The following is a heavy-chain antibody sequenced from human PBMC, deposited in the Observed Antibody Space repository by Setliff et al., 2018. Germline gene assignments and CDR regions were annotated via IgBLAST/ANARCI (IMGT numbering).Heavy chain of an antibody. V-gene: IGHV5-51*01. CDR3: ARLPSTGSAFFQH. CDR1: GYNFNSHW. J-gene: IGHJ1*01. CDR2: IFPADSET. D-gene: IGHD1-1*01. Sequence: GETLKISCATSGYNFNSHWIAWVRQVPGGGLEWMGLIFPADSETRYSPSFQGQFTMSVDTSINTAYLQWNSLKASDTALYFCARLPSTGSAFFQHWGQGTLVTVSS.